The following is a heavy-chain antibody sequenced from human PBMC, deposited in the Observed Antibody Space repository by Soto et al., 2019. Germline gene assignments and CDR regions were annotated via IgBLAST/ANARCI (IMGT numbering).Heavy chain of an antibody. D-gene: IGHD6-19*01. J-gene: IGHJ3*02. CDR3: TTVVGSGWYQGAFDI. CDR2: IKSKTDGGTT. Sequence: EVQLVESGGGLVKPGGSLRLSCAASGFTFSNAWMNWVRQAPGKGLEWVGRIKSKTDGGTTDYAAPVKGRFTISRDDSKITLYLQMNSLKTEDTAVYYCTTVVGSGWYQGAFDIWGQGTMVTVSS. V-gene: IGHV3-15*07. CDR1: GFTFSNAW.